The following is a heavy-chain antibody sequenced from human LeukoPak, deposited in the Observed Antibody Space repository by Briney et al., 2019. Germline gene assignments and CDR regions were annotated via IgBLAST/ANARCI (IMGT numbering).Heavy chain of an antibody. CDR1: GGSFIGYS. J-gene: IGHJ6*04. Sequence: PSETLSLTCAVYGGSFIGYSLSWIRQPPGMGLEWIGEINHSGITPFNPSLKSRVIISVDTSNKQLFLKLTSVTAADTAVYYCAKKKVDVSGNQYYYYYGLDVWGEGTAVTVSS. CDR3: AKKKVDVSGNQYYYYYGLDV. V-gene: IGHV4-34*01. D-gene: IGHD2/OR15-2a*01. CDR2: INHSGIT.